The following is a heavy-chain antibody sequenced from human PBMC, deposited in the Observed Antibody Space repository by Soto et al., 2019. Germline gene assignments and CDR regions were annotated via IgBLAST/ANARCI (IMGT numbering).Heavy chain of an antibody. CDR3: ARLSRPNYYDTSGFFKDNWFDP. CDR2: IIPIVETP. Sequence: SVKVSCKASGGTFNSYDINWVRQAPGQGLEWMGGIIPIVETPKYAQKFQGRVTITADESTNTVYMELSSLRSEDTAMYYCARLSRPNYYDTSGFFKDNWFDPWGRGTLVTVSS. V-gene: IGHV1-69*13. CDR1: GGTFNSYD. D-gene: IGHD3-22*01. J-gene: IGHJ5*02.